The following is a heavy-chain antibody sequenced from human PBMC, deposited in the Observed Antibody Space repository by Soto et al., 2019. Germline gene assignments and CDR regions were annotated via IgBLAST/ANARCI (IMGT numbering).Heavy chain of an antibody. V-gene: IGHV3-23*01. J-gene: IGHJ4*02. Sequence: GGSLRLSCAASGFTFSSYAMSWVRQAPGKGLEWVSAISGSGGSTYYADSVKGRFTISRDNSKNTLYLQMNSLRAEDTAVYYCAKDIAGYYDSSGLDYWGQGTLVTVSS. CDR1: GFTFSSYA. D-gene: IGHD3-22*01. CDR2: ISGSGGST. CDR3: AKDIAGYYDSSGLDY.